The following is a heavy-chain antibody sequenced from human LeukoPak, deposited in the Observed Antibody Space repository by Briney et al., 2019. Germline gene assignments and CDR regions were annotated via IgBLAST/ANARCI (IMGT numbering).Heavy chain of an antibody. V-gene: IGHV1-18*01. J-gene: IGHJ4*02. CDR3: ARGPMYSTSYYAPDY. D-gene: IGHD6-13*01. CDR1: GYTFTSYG. CDR2: ISAYSGNT. Sequence: ASVKVSCKASGYTFTSYGISWVRQAPGQGLEWMGWISAYSGNTKYAQKFQGRVTMTTDTSTGTAYIELRSLRSDDTAVYYCARGPMYSTSYYAPDYWGQRTPVTVSS.